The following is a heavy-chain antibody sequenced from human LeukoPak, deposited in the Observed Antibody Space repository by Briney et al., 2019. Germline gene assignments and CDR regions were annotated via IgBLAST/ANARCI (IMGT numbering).Heavy chain of an antibody. CDR1: GFTFSSYA. CDR3: AKGAVETLDYYFYMEV. CDR2: ISYDGSNK. D-gene: IGHD1-1*01. V-gene: IGHV3-30-3*01. Sequence: PGGSLRLSCAASGFTFSSYAMHWVRQAPGKGLEWVAVISYDGSNKYYADSVKGRFTISRDNSKNTLYLQMNSLRAEDTAVYYCAKGAVETLDYYFYMEVWGKGTTVTVSS. J-gene: IGHJ6*03.